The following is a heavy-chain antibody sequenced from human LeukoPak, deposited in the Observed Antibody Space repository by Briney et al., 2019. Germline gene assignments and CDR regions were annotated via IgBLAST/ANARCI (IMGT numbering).Heavy chain of an antibody. CDR1: GYTLTSYG. J-gene: IGHJ4*02. Sequence: ASVKVSCTASGYTLTSYGIRWVRQAPGQGLEWMGWISAYNGNTNYAQKLQGRVTMTTDTSTSTAYMKLRSLRSDDTAVYYCAREGTTQTTPDYWGQGTLVTVSS. V-gene: IGHV1-18*01. CDR2: ISAYNGNT. D-gene: IGHD1/OR15-1a*01. CDR3: AREGTTQTTPDY.